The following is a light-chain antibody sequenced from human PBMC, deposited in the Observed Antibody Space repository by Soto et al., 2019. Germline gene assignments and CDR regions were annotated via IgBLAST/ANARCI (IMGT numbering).Light chain of an antibody. V-gene: IGKV3D-15*01. CDR1: QSVSSY. CDR2: GAS. J-gene: IGKJ1*01. Sequence: EVGVTQSPATVSVSPGERATLSCRASQSVSSYLAWYQQKPGQAPRLLIYGASNRATGIPDRFSGSGAGTEFTLTISSLQPDDFATYYCQHYYGFSRTFGQGTKVDI. CDR3: QHYYGFSRT.